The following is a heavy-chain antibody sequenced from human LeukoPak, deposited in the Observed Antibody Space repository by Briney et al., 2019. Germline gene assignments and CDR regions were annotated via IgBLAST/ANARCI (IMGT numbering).Heavy chain of an antibody. Sequence: GGSLRLSCAASGFTFSGYWMQWVRQVPGKGLVWVSHINNDGTDTKYADSVKGRFTISRDNARNTLYLQMNTLRAEDTAVYYCTRDFYGIDSWGQGTLVTVSS. V-gene: IGHV3-74*01. D-gene: IGHD2/OR15-2a*01. CDR1: GFTFSGYW. J-gene: IGHJ4*02. CDR3: TRDFYGIDS. CDR2: INNDGTDT.